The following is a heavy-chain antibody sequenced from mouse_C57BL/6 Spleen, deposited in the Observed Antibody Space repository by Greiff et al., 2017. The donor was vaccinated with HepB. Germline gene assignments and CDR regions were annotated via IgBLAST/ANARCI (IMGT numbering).Heavy chain of an antibody. CDR2: IDPETGGT. CDR3: TRASFYYSNSYWYFDV. Sequence: QVQLKESGAELVRPGASVTLSCKASGYTFTDYEMHWVKQTPVHGLEWIGAIDPETGGTAYNQKFKGKAILTADKSSSTAYMELRSLTSEDSAVYYCTRASFYYSNSYWYFDVWGTGTTVTVAS. D-gene: IGHD2-5*01. CDR1: GYTFTDYE. V-gene: IGHV1-15*01. J-gene: IGHJ1*03.